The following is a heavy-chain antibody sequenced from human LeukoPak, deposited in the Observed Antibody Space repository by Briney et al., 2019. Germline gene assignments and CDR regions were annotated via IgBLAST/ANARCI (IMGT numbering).Heavy chain of an antibody. CDR2: IKTTGST. J-gene: IGHJ4*02. CDR1: GASISTYY. Sequence: SETLSLTCRVSGASISTYYWSWIRQPVGKGLEWIGQIKTTGSTHYNSSLVSRVTMSLDTSKKEFSLNLTSVTAADTAVYYCAKVAMYYYGSETYFFFDDWGQGILVTVSS. V-gene: IGHV4-4*07. CDR3: AKVAMYYYGSETYFFFDD. D-gene: IGHD3-10*01.